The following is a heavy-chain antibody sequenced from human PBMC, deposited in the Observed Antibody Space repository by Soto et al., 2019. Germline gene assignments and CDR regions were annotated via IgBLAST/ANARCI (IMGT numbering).Heavy chain of an antibody. CDR2: ISYDGSNK. CDR3: AKEGYCSGGSCYSGDYYFDY. CDR1: GFTFSSYG. Sequence: QVQLVESGGGVVQPGRSLRLSCAASGFTFSSYGMHWVRQAPGKGLEWVAVISYDGSNKYYADSVKGRFTISRDNSKNTPYLQMNSLRAEDTAVYYCAKEGYCSGGSCYSGDYYFDYWGQGTLVTVSS. V-gene: IGHV3-30*18. J-gene: IGHJ4*02. D-gene: IGHD2-15*01.